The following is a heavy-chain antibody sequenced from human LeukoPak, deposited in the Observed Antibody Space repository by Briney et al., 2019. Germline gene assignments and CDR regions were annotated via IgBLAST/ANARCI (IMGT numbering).Heavy chain of an antibody. D-gene: IGHD5-18*01. CDR2: IYPGDSDT. CDR1: GYSFTSYW. V-gene: IGHV5-51*01. Sequence: GESLKISCKGSGYSFTSYWIGWVRQMPGKGLEWMGIIYPGDSDTRYSPSFQGQVTISADKSISTAYLQWSSLKASDTAMYYCAGLPGYSYGFGPFDYWGQGTLVTVSS. J-gene: IGHJ4*02. CDR3: AGLPGYSYGFGPFDY.